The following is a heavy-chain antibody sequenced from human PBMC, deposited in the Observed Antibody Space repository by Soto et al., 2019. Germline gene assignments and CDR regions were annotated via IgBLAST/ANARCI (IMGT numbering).Heavy chain of an antibody. Sequence: SETLSLTCTVSGGSVSNYYWSWIRQPPGKGLEWIAYIYYSGITNYNPSLKSRVTMSVDTSKNQFSLKLTSMTAADTAVYYCARGLLGQIYFFDYWGQGTLVTVSS. CDR1: GGSVSNYY. D-gene: IGHD3-9*01. CDR3: ARGLLGQIYFFDY. CDR2: IYYSGIT. J-gene: IGHJ4*02. V-gene: IGHV4-59*02.